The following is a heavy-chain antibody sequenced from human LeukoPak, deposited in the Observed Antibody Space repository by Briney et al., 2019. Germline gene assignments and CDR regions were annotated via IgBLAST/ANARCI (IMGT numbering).Heavy chain of an antibody. J-gene: IGHJ4*02. V-gene: IGHV1-24*01. CDR2: FDPEDGET. Sequence: ASVKVSCKVSGYTLTELSIHWVRQAPGKGLEWMGGFDPEDGETIYAQKFQGRVTMTEDTSTDTAYMELSSLRSEDTAVYYCATAVGDYYDSSGYPLSRLIFDYWGQGTLVTVSS. CDR3: ATAVGDYYDSSGYPLSRLIFDY. CDR1: GYTLTELS. D-gene: IGHD3-22*01.